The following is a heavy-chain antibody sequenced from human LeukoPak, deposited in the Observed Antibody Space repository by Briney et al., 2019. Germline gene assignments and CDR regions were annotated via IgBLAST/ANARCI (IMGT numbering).Heavy chain of an antibody. Sequence: PSETLSLTCTVSGGSISSGGYYWSWIRQHPGKGLEWIGYIYYSGSTYYNPSLKSRVTISVDTSKNQFSLKLSSVTAADTAVYYCARTMVVTAIRAFDIWGQGTMVTVSS. CDR3: ARTMVVTAIRAFDI. V-gene: IGHV4-31*03. J-gene: IGHJ3*02. CDR2: IYYSGST. CDR1: GGSISSGGYY. D-gene: IGHD2-21*02.